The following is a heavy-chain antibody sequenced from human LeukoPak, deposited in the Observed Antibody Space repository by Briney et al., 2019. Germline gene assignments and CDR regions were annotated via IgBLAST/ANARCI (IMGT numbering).Heavy chain of an antibody. V-gene: IGHV4-34*01. D-gene: IGHD3/OR15-3a*01. J-gene: IGHJ4*02. Sequence: SETLSLTCAVYGGSFSGYYRSWIRQPPGKGLEWIGEINHSGSTNYNPSLKSRVTISVDTSKNQFSLKLTSVTAADTAVYYCARQTGSGLFILPGGRGTLVTVSS. CDR1: GGSFSGYY. CDR2: INHSGST. CDR3: ARQTGSGLFILP.